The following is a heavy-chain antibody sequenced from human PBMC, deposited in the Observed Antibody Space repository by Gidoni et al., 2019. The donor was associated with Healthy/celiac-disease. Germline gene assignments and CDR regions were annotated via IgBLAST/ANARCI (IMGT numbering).Heavy chain of an antibody. J-gene: IGHJ6*02. D-gene: IGHD3-10*01. V-gene: IGHV4-61*02. CDR3: AVSYGSGSYYNPNYYYYGMDV. CDR2: IYTSGST. Sequence: QVQLQESGPGLVKPSQTLSLTCPVSGGSISSGSYYWSWIRQPAGKGLEWIGRIYTSGSTNYNPSLKSRVTISVDTSKNQFSLKLSSVTAADTAVYYCAVSYGSGSYYNPNYYYYGMDVWGQGTTVTVSS. CDR1: GGSISSGSYY.